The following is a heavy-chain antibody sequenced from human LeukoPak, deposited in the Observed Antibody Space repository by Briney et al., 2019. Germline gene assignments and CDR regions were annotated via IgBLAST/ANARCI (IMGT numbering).Heavy chain of an antibody. D-gene: IGHD4-11*01. V-gene: IGHV1-2*06. CDR1: GYTFTGYY. J-gene: IGHJ4*02. CDR3: ARVMTTQNFDY. CDR2: INPNSGGT. Sequence: ASVKVSCKASGYTFTGYYRHWVRQAPGQGLEWMGRINPNSGGTNYAQKFQGRVTMTRDTSISTAYMELSRLRSDDTAVYYCARVMTTQNFDYWGQGTLVTVSS.